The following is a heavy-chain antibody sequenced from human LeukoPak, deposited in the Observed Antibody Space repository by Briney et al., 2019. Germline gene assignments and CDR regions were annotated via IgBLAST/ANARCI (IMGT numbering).Heavy chain of an antibody. CDR3: ARDKLLWFGELFDY. J-gene: IGHJ4*02. CDR1: GFIFSSYG. D-gene: IGHD3-10*01. CDR2: IRYDGRNK. V-gene: IGHV3-30*02. Sequence: GGSLRLSCAASGFIFSSYGMHWVRQAPGKGLEWVAFIRYDGRNKYYADSVKGRFTISRDNSKNTLYLQMNSLRGEDTAVYYCARDKLLWFGELFDYWGQGTLVTVSS.